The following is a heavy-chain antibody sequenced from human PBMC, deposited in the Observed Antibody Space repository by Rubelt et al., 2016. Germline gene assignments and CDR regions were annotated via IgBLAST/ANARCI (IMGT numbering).Heavy chain of an antibody. CDR1: GYTFTTYG. Sequence: QVHLVQSAIEVKKPGASVKISCKTSGYTFTTYGIIWVRRAPGQGLEWMGWINTYNDKTNYPQKFQGRVSMTTDSSTNTGYMGVRSLRSDDTAVYYCARGYFDSTGDFYYWGQGTLVTVSS. V-gene: IGHV1-18*01. CDR3: ARGYFDSTGDFYY. CDR2: INTYNDKT. D-gene: IGHD3-22*01. J-gene: IGHJ4*02.